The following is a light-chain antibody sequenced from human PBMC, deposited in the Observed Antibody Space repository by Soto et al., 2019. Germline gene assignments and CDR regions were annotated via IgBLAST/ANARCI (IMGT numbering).Light chain of an antibody. CDR1: QSVTTY. V-gene: IGKV1-39*01. CDR3: QPSYSAPYT. CDR2: SAS. J-gene: IGKJ2*01. Sequence: DIQVTQSPSSLSASVGDRVTITCRASQSVTTYLNWYQQKPGKAPNLLIYSASSLQTVVPSGFSGSGSGTDFTLTINTLQPEDFATYYCQPSYSAPYTFGHGTKLEIE.